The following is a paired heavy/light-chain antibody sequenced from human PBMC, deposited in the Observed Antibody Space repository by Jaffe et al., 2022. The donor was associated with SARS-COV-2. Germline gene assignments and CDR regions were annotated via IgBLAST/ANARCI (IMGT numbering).Light chain of an antibody. Sequence: DVVMTQSPLSLPVTLGQPASISCRSSQSLLYSDGNTYLSWFQQRPGQSPRRLIYRVSNRDSGVPDRFSGSGSGTDFTLKISRVEAEDVGVYYCMQGTHWYTFGQGTKLEIK. J-gene: IGKJ2*01. CDR2: RVS. V-gene: IGKV2-30*01. CDR3: MQGTHWYT. CDR1: QSLLYSDGNTY.
Heavy chain of an antibody. Sequence: EVQLVESGGGLVQPGGSLRLSCSASGFTFSDHPMHWVRQTPGKGLEFVSDISSNGDSTYYPDSMKGRFTISRDNSKNTLYLQMTSLRAEDTAMYYCVKDLQGRWYGDHWGQGALVTVSS. V-gene: IGHV3-64D*09. CDR3: VKDLQGRWYGDH. CDR1: GFTFSDHP. D-gene: IGHD6-13*01. CDR2: ISSNGDST. J-gene: IGHJ4*02.